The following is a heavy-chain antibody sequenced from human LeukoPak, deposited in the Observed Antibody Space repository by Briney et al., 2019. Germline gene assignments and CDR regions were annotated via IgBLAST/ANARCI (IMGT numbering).Heavy chain of an antibody. CDR1: GFTFRSYP. J-gene: IGHJ4*02. V-gene: IGHV3-23*01. Sequence: GGSLRLSCSVSGFTFRSYPMRWVRQAPGKRREWVSAISGSGGSTYYADSVKGRFTISRDNSKNTLYLQMNSLRAEDTAVYYCAKDGRTTVTIDWGQGTLVTVSS. CDR3: AKDGRTTVTID. D-gene: IGHD4-17*01. CDR2: ISGSGGST.